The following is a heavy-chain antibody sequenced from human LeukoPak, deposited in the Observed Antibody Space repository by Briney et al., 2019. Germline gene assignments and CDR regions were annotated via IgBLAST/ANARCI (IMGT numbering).Heavy chain of an antibody. V-gene: IGHV3-74*01. CDR2: MNDDGSGI. CDR3: ARGYYYDSSGYYPYFDY. D-gene: IGHD3-22*01. Sequence: GGSLRLSCALSGLNIRNYWMHWVRQAPGKGLVWVSRMNDDGSGISYADSVKGRFTISRDHAKNSLYLQMNSLRAEDTALYHCARGYYYDSSGYYPYFDYWGQGTLVTVSS. CDR1: GLNIRNYW. J-gene: IGHJ4*02.